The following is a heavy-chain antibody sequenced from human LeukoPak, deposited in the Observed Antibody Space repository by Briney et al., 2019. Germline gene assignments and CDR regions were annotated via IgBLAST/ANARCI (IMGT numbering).Heavy chain of an antibody. V-gene: IGHV4-38-2*02. J-gene: IGHJ3*02. CDR1: GDSISSGYY. D-gene: IGHD3-16*02. CDR3: ARMFLGLGEFSFPGAFNI. Sequence: PSETLSLTCTVSGDSISSGYYWGWIRQPPGKGLEWIGSLHHSGSTYYNPSLKSRVTLSIDTSKNQFSLKLSSMTAADTAVYHCARMFLGLGEFSFPGAFNIWGQGTMVTVSS. CDR2: LHHSGST.